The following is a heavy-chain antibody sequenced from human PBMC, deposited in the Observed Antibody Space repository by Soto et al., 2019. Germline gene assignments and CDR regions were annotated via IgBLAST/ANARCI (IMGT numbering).Heavy chain of an antibody. Sequence: ASVKVSCKASGGTFSSYAISWVRQAPGQGLEWMGGIIPIFGTANYAQKFQGRVTITADESTSTAYMELSSLRSEDTAVYYCAREDCSGGSCYWFDPWGQGTLVTV. V-gene: IGHV1-69*13. CDR2: IIPIFGTA. CDR3: AREDCSGGSCYWFDP. D-gene: IGHD2-15*01. J-gene: IGHJ5*02. CDR1: GGTFSSYA.